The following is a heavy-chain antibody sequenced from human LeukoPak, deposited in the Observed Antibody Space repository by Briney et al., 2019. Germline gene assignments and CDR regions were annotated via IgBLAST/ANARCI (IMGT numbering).Heavy chain of an antibody. J-gene: IGHJ6*02. CDR1: GFTFSSYA. CDR2: ISGSGGST. Sequence: GASLRLSCAASGFTFSSYAMSWVRQAPGKGLEWVSAISGSGGSTYYADSVMGRFTISRDNSKNTLYLQMNSLRAEDTAVYYCAKDSTPGPPWVYYYYGMDVWGQGTTVTVSS. D-gene: IGHD3-16*01. V-gene: IGHV3-23*01. CDR3: AKDSTPGPPWVYYYYGMDV.